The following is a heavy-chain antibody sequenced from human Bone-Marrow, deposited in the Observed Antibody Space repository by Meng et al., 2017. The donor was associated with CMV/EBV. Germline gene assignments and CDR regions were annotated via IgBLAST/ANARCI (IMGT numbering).Heavy chain of an antibody. CDR2: ISYDGSHK. CDR3: ASAYEGTG. Sequence: GGSLRLSCVASGFTFSNYAMHLVRQAPGKGLEWVAVISYDGSHKYYADSVKGRFTISRDNSKNTLYLQMYSLRAEDTALYYCASAYEGTGWGQGTPVTVSS. V-gene: IGHV3-30*04. J-gene: IGHJ4*02. D-gene: IGHD3-22*01. CDR1: GFTFSNYA.